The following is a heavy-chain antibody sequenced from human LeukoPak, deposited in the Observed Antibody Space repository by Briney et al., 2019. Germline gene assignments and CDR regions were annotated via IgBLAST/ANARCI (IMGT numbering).Heavy chain of an antibody. CDR1: GFTFDDYA. D-gene: IGHD1-26*01. J-gene: IGHJ4*02. V-gene: IGHV3-43*02. CDR3: AKSAVSGSYFGSGD. CDR2: ISGDGDST. Sequence: PGGSLRLSCAASGFTFDDYAMHWVRQAPGKGLDWVSLISGDGDSTYYGDSVKGRFTTSRDNSRNSLYLQMNSLRTEDTALYYCAKSAVSGSYFGSGDWGQGTLVTVSS.